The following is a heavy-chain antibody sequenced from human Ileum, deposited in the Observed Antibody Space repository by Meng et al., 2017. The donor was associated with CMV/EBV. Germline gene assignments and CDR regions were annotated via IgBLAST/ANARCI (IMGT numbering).Heavy chain of an antibody. D-gene: IGHD3-10*01. CDR3: TRFRIRGVGDQELVRGWFDY. Sequence: TVTSYYMAGVRQAPGKGLDWVSTIDGRGTTYYADSVEGRFTISRDKSSNRVYLQLSSLRVEDTAVYYCTRFRIRGVGDQELVRGWFDYWGRGALVTVSS. CDR1: TVTSYY. CDR2: IDGRGTT. J-gene: IGHJ5*01. V-gene: IGHV3-53*01.